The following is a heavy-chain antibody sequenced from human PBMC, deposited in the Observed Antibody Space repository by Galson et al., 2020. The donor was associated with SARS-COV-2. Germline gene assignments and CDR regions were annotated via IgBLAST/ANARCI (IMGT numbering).Heavy chain of an antibody. CDR2: ISCHNGNT. CDR3: AREEDPTDYNPYFDY. D-gene: IGHD1-20*01. CDR1: GYTFNRYG. J-gene: IGHJ4*02. Sequence: ASVKVSCKASGYTFNRYGISWVRQAPGQGLEWLGWISCHNGNTNYPQKFQGRVTMTTDKSTSTVNMELRSLRSDDTAVYYCAREEDPTDYNPYFDYWGQGTQVTVSS. V-gene: IGHV1-18*04.